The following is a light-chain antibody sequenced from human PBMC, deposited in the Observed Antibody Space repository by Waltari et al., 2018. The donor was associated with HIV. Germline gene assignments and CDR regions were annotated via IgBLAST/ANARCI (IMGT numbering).Light chain of an antibody. V-gene: IGLV1-47*01. J-gene: IGLJ1*01. CDR1: YSNIGSDH. Sequence: QSVLTQPPSASGTPGQMVTIPCSGSYSNIGSDHVYCYQHLPGTAPKLLIYKNIQRPSGVPDRFSGSKAGASAYLAISGLRSEDEADYYCTGWDASLSEYVFGPGTRVTV. CDR3: TGWDASLSEYV. CDR2: KNI.